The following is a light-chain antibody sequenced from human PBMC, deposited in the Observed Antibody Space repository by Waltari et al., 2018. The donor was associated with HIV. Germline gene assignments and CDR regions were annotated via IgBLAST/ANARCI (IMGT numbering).Light chain of an antibody. CDR2: NTN. Sequence: QTVVTQEPSLSVSPGGTVTLTCGLSSGSVSTRYYPSWYQQTPGQAPRTLIYNTNIPSSGVSDRFSGAILGNKAALTITGIQADDECDYYCVLYMGSGIGVFGGGTKLTVL. CDR1: SGSVSTRYY. CDR3: VLYMGSGIGV. J-gene: IGLJ3*02. V-gene: IGLV8-61*01.